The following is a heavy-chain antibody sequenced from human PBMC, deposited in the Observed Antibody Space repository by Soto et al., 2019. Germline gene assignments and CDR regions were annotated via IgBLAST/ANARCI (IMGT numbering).Heavy chain of an antibody. CDR1: GGSISSYY. CDR2: TYTSGST. J-gene: IGHJ6*02. V-gene: IGHV4-4*07. Sequence: TSETLSLTCTVSGGSISSYYWSWIRQPAGKGLEWIGRTYTSGSTNYNPSLKSRVTMSVDTSKNQFSLKLSSVAAADTAVYYCLGNSITVVRGYYYYGMDVWGQGTTVTVSS. CDR3: LGNSITVVRGYYYYGMDV. D-gene: IGHD3-10*01.